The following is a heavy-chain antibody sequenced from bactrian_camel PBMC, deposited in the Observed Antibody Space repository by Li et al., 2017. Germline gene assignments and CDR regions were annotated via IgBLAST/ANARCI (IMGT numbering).Heavy chain of an antibody. CDR1: GFTFKRHY. Sequence: VQLVESGGGLVQPGGSLRLSCTASGFTFKRHYMNWVRQAPGKGLEWVSSSSSGALSLVFADSVKGRFTISRDNAKNTVYLQMNSLKPEDTAVYYCVSLVGRPLVHQGTQVTVS. V-gene: IGHV3S40*01. CDR2: SSSGALSL. D-gene: IGHD2*01. J-gene: IGHJ4*01.